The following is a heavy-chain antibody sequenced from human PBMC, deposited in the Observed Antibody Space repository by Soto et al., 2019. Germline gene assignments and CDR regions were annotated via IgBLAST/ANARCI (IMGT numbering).Heavy chain of an antibody. CDR3: ASMVQNGYGYFDY. CDR2: IYSPGST. D-gene: IGHD5-12*01. CDR1: GFAVSSKY. J-gene: IGHJ4*02. Sequence: EVQVVESGGGLVQPGGSLRLSCAASGFAVSSKYMSWVRQSPGKGLEWVSVIYSPGSTYYADSVKGRFTISRDSSKNTVDLQMNSLRAEDTAVYYCASMVQNGYGYFDYWGQGTLVTVSS. V-gene: IGHV3-66*01.